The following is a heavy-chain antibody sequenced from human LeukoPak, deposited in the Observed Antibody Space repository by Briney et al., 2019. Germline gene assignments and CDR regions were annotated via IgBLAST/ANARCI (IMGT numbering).Heavy chain of an antibody. CDR3: ARLRSRQELGATFAFDI. Sequence: KTSETLSLTCTVSGGSISSSSYYWGWIRQPPGKGLEWIGSIYYSGSTYYNPSLKSRVTISVDTSKNQFSLKLSSVTAADTAVYYCARLRSRQELGATFAFDIWGQGTMVTVSS. CDR2: IYYSGST. D-gene: IGHD1-26*01. CDR1: GGSISSSSYY. J-gene: IGHJ3*02. V-gene: IGHV4-39*01.